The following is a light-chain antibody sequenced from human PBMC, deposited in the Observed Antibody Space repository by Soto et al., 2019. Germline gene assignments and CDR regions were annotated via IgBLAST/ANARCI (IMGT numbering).Light chain of an antibody. CDR2: EVT. CDR3: GSYADNTDYV. J-gene: IGLJ1*01. CDR1: SSDVGAYNY. V-gene: IGLV2-8*01. Sequence: QSALTQPPSASGSLGQSVTISCTGTSSDVGAYNYVSWYQQHPGKAPKLMIYEVTRRPSGVPDRFSGSKSGNTASLNVSGLQAEDEADYYCGSYADNTDYVFGTGTKVTVL.